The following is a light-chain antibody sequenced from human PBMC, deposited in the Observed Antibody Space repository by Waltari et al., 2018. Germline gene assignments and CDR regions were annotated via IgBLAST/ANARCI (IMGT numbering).Light chain of an antibody. V-gene: IGKV1-39*01. CDR3: QQNYRTPPT. J-gene: IGKJ1*01. CDR2: AAT. CDR1: QSISDY. Sequence: TCWASQSISDYLNWFQVKPGRAPNLLIYAATGLKSGVPSRFNGSGSGAHFTLTISRLRPEDSASYFCQQNYRTPPTFGQGTKVEI.